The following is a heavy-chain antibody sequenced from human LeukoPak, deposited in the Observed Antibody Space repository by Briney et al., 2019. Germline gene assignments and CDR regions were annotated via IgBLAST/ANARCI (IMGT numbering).Heavy chain of an antibody. D-gene: IGHD6-19*01. CDR3: AKDRSGXFDY. V-gene: IGHV3-30*18. CDR1: GFTFSSYG. CDR2: ISYDGSNK. J-gene: IGHJ4*02. Sequence: GRSLRLSCAASGFTFSSYGMHWVRQAPGKGLEWVAVISYDGSNKYYADSVKGRFTISRDNSKNTLYLQMNSLRAEDTAVYYCAKDRSGXFDYWGQGTLVTVSS.